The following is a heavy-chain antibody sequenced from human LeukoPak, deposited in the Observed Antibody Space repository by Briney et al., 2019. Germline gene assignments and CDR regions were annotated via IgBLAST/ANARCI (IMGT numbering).Heavy chain of an antibody. J-gene: IGHJ4*02. CDR3: AKDRGKFCTNGVCYSLMFDY. V-gene: IGHV3-23*01. CDR2: ISGGGGST. Sequence: GGSLRLSCAASGFTFSSYAMSWVRQAPGKGLEWVSAISGGGGSTYYGDSVKGRFTISRDNSKGTLYLQMNSLRGEDTAVYYCAKDRGKFCTNGVCYSLMFDYWGQGTLGTVSA. D-gene: IGHD2-8*01. CDR1: GFTFSSYA.